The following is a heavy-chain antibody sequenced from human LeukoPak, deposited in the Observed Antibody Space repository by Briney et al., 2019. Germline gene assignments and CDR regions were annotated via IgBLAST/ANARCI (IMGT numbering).Heavy chain of an antibody. CDR1: GFTVSNNY. CDR3: ARGVVGVKPLDY. J-gene: IGHJ4*02. CDR2: VYNDFNT. V-gene: IGHV3-53*01. Sequence: PGGSLRLSCAASGFTVSNNYKSWVRQAPGKGLEWVSLVYNDFNTYYTDSVKGRFTISRDNSENTLYLQMNSLRAEDTAVYYCARGVVGVKPLDYWGQGTLVTVSS. D-gene: IGHD3-10*01.